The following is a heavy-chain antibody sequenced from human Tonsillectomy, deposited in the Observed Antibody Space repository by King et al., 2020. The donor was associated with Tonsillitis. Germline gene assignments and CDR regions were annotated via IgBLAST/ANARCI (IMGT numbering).Heavy chain of an antibody. CDR3: ARDTSHPGYYDY. V-gene: IGHV3-53*04. CDR1: GFSVSRNY. Sequence: VQLVESGGGLVQPGGSLRLSCAASGFSVSRNYMSWGRQAPGKGLEWVSVINIGGSTNYEDSVQGRFTISRHNSENTVYLQMNSLRAEDTAVYYCARDTSHPGYYDYWGQGTLVTVSS. D-gene: IGHD3-22*01. J-gene: IGHJ4*02. CDR2: INIGGST.